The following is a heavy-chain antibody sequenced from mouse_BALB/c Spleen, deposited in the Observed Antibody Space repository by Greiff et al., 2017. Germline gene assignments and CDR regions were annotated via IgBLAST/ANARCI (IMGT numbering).Heavy chain of an antibody. CDR3: ARDGGGNYPYFDY. J-gene: IGHJ2*01. CDR2: IWGDGST. D-gene: IGHD2-1*01. Sequence: QVQLKESGPGLVAPSQSLSITCTVSGFSLTGYGVNWVRQPPGKGLEWLGMIWGDGSTDYNSALKSRLSISKDNSKSQVFLKMNSQQTDDTARYYCARDGGGNYPYFDYWGQGTTLTVSS. CDR1: GFSLTGYG. V-gene: IGHV2-6-7*01.